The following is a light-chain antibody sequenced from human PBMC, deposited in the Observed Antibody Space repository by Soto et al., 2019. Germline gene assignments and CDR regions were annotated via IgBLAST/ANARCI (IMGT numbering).Light chain of an antibody. CDR1: SSNIGTSS. CDR3: GVWDDSLNGDV. Sequence: QSVLTQPPSASATPGQTVTISCSGSSSNIGTSSVHWYKHLPGTAPKPLIYTNTQRPSGVPDRFSGSKSGTSASLAISGLQSEDEADYCCGVWDDSLNGDVFGDGTKVTVL. J-gene: IGLJ1*01. V-gene: IGLV1-44*01. CDR2: TNT.